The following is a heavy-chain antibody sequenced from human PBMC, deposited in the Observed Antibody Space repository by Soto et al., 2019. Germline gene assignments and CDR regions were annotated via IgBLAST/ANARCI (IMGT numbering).Heavy chain of an antibody. J-gene: IGHJ4*02. V-gene: IGHV3-30-3*01. CDR3: ARADYGGDYFDY. Sequence: GGSLRLSCAASGFTFSSYAMHWVRQAPGKGLEWVAVISYDGSNKYYADSVKGRFTISRDNSKNTLYLQMDSLRAEDTAVYYCARADYGGDYFDYWGQGTLVTVSS. D-gene: IGHD4-17*01. CDR1: GFTFSSYA. CDR2: ISYDGSNK.